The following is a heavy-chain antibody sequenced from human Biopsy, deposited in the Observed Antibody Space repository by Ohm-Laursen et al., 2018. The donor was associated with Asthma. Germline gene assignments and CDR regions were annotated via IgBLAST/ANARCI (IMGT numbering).Heavy chain of an antibody. Sequence: TLSLTCTVSGGSINIGDYYWSWIRQHPVKGLEWIGHIYYSGSTYYNPSLKSRVSISLDTSKNQFSLSLTSVTAADTAVYYCARTTFGHNGFDPWGQETLVTVSS. D-gene: IGHD2/OR15-2a*01. CDR2: IYYSGST. J-gene: IGHJ5*02. CDR3: ARTTFGHNGFDP. V-gene: IGHV4-31*03. CDR1: GGSINIGDYY.